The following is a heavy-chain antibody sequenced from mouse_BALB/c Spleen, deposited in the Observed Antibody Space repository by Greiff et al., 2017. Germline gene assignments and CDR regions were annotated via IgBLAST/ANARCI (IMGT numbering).Heavy chain of an antibody. J-gene: IGHJ4*01. CDR2: ISYSGST. D-gene: IGHD2-14*01. CDR1: GYSITSDYA. Sequence: EVQLVESGPGLVKPSQSLSLTCTVTGYSITSDYAWNWIRQFPGNKLEWMGYISYSGSTSYNPSLKSRISITRDTSKNQFFLQLNSVTTEDTATYYCARRVRQGGYYYAMDYWGQGTSVTVSS. V-gene: IGHV3-2*02. CDR3: ARRVRQGGYYYAMDY.